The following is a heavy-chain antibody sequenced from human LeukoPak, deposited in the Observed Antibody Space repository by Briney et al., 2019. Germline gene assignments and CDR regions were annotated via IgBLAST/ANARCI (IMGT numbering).Heavy chain of an antibody. Sequence: SETLSLTCAVSGGSFSGYYWSWIRQPPGKGLEWIGEINHSGSTNYNPSLKSRVTISVDTSKNQFSLKLSSVTAADTAVYYCATYGMDVWGQGTTVTVSS. CDR3: ATYGMDV. J-gene: IGHJ6*02. CDR2: INHSGST. V-gene: IGHV4-34*01. CDR1: GGSFSGYY.